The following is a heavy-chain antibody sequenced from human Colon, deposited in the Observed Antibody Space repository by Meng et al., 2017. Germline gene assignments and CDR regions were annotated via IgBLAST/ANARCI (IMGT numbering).Heavy chain of an antibody. V-gene: IGHV4-61*08. CDR3: ARVNGDFDEAWFDP. J-gene: IGHJ5*02. D-gene: IGHD2-21*02. CDR1: VGSVSSGDYY. Sequence: VQLRESAPGSGRPPEPLSLTCTVSVGSVSSGDYYWSWIRQPPGKGLEWLGYVYYTGNTNYNPSLKNRVTISLDTSNNQFSLKLTSMTAADAAIYYCARVNGDFDEAWFDPWGQGTLVTVSS. CDR2: VYYTGNT.